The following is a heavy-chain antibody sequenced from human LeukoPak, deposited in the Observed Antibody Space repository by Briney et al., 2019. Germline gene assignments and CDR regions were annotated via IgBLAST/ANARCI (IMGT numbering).Heavy chain of an antibody. CDR3: ARVVWGQLTYFFDY. V-gene: IGHV3-21*01. CDR2: ISGSSSYI. J-gene: IGHJ4*02. Sequence: GGSLRLSCAASRFTLSIYTMKCVREAPGRGLEGGSSISGSSSYIYYADSVKGRFTISRDNARTSLYLQMDRLRDEATAVYYCARVVWGQLTYFFDYWGQGTLVTVSS. D-gene: IGHD3-16*01. CDR1: RFTLSIYT.